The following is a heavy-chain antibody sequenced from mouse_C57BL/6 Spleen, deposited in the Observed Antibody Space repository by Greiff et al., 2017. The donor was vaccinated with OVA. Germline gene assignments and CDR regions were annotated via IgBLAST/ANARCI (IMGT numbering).Heavy chain of an antibody. CDR3: ARKEYYGSSSMDY. Sequence: DVKLVESGGGLVKPGGSLKLSCAASGFTFSDYGMHWVRQAPEKGLEWVAYISSGSSTIYYADTVKGRFTISRDNAKNTLFLQMTSLRSEDTAMYYCARKEYYGSSSMDYWGQGTSVTVSS. CDR1: GFTFSDYG. CDR2: ISSGSSTI. D-gene: IGHD1-1*01. V-gene: IGHV5-17*01. J-gene: IGHJ4*01.